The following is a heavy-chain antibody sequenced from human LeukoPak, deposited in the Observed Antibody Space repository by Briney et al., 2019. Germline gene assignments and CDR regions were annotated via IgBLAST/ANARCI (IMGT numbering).Heavy chain of an antibody. D-gene: IGHD3-10*01. CDR1: GYTFTSYA. CDR3: ARGLSALLWFGESDY. V-gene: IGHV1-3*01. CDR2: INAGNGNT. J-gene: IGHJ4*02. Sequence: ASVKVSCKASGYTFTSYAMHWVRQAPGQRPEWMGWINAGNGNTKYSQKFQGRVTITRDTSASTAYMELSSLRSEDTAVYYCARGLSALLWFGESDYWGQGTLVTVSS.